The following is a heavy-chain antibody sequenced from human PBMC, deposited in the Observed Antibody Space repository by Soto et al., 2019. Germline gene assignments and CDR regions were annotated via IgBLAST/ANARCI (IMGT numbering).Heavy chain of an antibody. V-gene: IGHV3-7*03. CDR1: GFTFTTYW. D-gene: IGHD3-10*01. J-gene: IGHJ5*02. CDR3: VRGGHGSGSYLGSS. Sequence: GGSLRLSCVASGFTFTTYWMSWVRQAPGKGLEWVANIRQDGGAQYYMDSVKGRFTISRDNAKNSVYLQMDSLRVEDTAVYYCVRGGHGSGSYLGSSWGQGILVTVSS. CDR2: IRQDGGAQ.